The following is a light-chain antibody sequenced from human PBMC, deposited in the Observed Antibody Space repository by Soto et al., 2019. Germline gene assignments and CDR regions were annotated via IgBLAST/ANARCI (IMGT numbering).Light chain of an antibody. CDR3: QQYNKWPST. Sequence: EILLTQSPGTLSLSPGERATLSCRASQSVNSNYLAWHQQKPGQAPRLPIYGVSSRATGIPDRFSGSGSGTDFTLTISSLQSEDFAVYYCQQYNKWPSTFGQGTKVDIK. CDR1: QSVNSNY. V-gene: IGKV3-20*01. CDR2: GVS. J-gene: IGKJ1*01.